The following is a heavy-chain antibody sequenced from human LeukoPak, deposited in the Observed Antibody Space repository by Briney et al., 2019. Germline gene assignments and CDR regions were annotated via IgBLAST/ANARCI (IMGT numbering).Heavy chain of an antibody. CDR3: ATEYCSSTSCYYGMDV. V-gene: IGHV1-24*01. Sequence: GASVKVSCKVSGYTLSEVSMHWVRQAPGKGLEWMGGFNPEDGETIYAQKFQGRVTMTEDTSTDTAYMELSSLRSEDTAVYYCATEYCSSTSCYYGMDVWGQGTTVTVSS. D-gene: IGHD2-2*01. CDR2: FNPEDGET. J-gene: IGHJ6*02. CDR1: GYTLSEVS.